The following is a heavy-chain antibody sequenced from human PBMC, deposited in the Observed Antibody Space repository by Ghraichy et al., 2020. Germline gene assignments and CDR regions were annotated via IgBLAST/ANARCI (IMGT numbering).Heavy chain of an antibody. J-gene: IGHJ6*02. CDR2: ISWSSGTI. D-gene: IGHD1-20*01. V-gene: IGHV3-9*01. CDR1: GFTFDDYA. CDR3: AKDGKYNWNKNYYGMDV. Sequence: SQNISCAASGFTFDDYAMHWVRQAPGKGLEWDSGISWSSGTIGYADSVKGRFTISRDNAKNSLYLQMNSLRAEDTALYYCAKDGKYNWNKNYYGMDVWGQGTTVTVSS.